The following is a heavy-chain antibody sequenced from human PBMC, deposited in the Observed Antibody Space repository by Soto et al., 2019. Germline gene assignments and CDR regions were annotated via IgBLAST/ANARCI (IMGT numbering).Heavy chain of an antibody. D-gene: IGHD1-1*01. V-gene: IGHV5-51*01. Sequence: PGESLKISCKGSGYSFTSYWIGWVRQMPGKGLEWMGIIYPGDSDTRYSPSFQGQVTISADKSISTAYLQWSSLKASDTAMYYCARHWGNWNVGSPGYGMYVWGQGTTVTVSS. CDR1: GYSFTSYW. J-gene: IGHJ6*02. CDR2: IYPGDSDT. CDR3: ARHWGNWNVGSPGYGMYV.